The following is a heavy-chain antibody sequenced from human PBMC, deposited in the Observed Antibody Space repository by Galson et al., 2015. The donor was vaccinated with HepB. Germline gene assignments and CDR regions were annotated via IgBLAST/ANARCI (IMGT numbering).Heavy chain of an antibody. CDR3: AKDAKLRYFDWTYLDY. CDR1: GFTFSDYY. V-gene: IGHV3-11*01. Sequence: SLRLSCAASGFTFSDYYMSWIRQAPGKGLEWVSYISSSGSTTYYADSVKGRFTISRDNSKNTLYLQMNSLRAEDTAVYYCAKDAKLRYFDWTYLDYWGQGTLVTVSS. CDR2: ISSSGSTT. D-gene: IGHD3-9*01. J-gene: IGHJ4*02.